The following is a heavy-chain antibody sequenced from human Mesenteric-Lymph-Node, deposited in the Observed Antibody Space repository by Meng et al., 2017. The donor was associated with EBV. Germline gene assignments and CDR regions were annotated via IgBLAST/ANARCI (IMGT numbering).Heavy chain of an antibody. J-gene: IGHJ4*02. D-gene: IGHD4-17*01. V-gene: IGHV3-23*01. Sequence: EVQLLESGGGLVQPGGSLRLACAASGFTFSSYAMTWVRQAPGKGLEWVSAISAGGSSSYYADSVQGRFTISGDNSKNTLYLQMNSLRAEDTAVYYCARDIYVEREYYFDYWGLGTLVTVSS. CDR1: GFTFSSYA. CDR2: ISAGGSSS. CDR3: ARDIYVEREYYFDY.